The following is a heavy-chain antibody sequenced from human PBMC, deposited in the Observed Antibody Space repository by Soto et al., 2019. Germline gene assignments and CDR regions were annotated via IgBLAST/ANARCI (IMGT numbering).Heavy chain of an antibody. CDR1: GGSISSGDYY. CDR2: IYYSGST. CDR3: ARRFLEWLPNNWFDP. Sequence: QVQLQESGPGLVKPSQTLSLTCTVSGGSISSGDYYWSWIRQPPGKGLEWIGYIYYSGSTYYNPSLKSRVTXSXXXSXXQFSLKLSSVIAADTAVYYCARRFLEWLPNNWFDPWGQGTLVTVSS. V-gene: IGHV4-30-4*01. D-gene: IGHD3-3*01. J-gene: IGHJ5*02.